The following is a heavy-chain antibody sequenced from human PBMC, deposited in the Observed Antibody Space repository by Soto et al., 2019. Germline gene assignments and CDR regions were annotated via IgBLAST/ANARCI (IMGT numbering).Heavy chain of an antibody. J-gene: IGHJ4*02. CDR3: ARPAEQWRFDY. V-gene: IGHV4-39*01. D-gene: IGHD6-19*01. CDR2: IYYSGST. Sequence: SETLSLTCTVSGGSISSSSYYWGWIRQPPGKGLEWIGSIYYSGSTYYNPSLKSRVTISVDTSKNQFSLKLSSVTAADTAVYYCARPAEQWRFDYWGQGTLVTVSS. CDR1: GGSISSSSYY.